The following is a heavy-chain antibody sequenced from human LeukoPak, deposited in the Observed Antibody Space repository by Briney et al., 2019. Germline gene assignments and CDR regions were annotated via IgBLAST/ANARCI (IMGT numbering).Heavy chain of an antibody. D-gene: IGHD2-2*01. CDR2: VSYTGST. Sequence: SETLSLTCTVSGDSINNIYYWGWIRQPPGKRLEWIGSVSYTGSTYYNPSLKSRVTISIDTSKNQFSLKLSSVTAADTAMYYCARDNLVLLPGARPGYFDYWGQGTQVTVSS. CDR1: GDSINNIYY. CDR3: ARDNLVLLPGARPGYFDY. J-gene: IGHJ4*02. V-gene: IGHV4-39*07.